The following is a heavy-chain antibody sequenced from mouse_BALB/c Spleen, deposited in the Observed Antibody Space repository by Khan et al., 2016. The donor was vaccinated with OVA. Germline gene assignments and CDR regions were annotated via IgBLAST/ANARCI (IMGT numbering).Heavy chain of an antibody. J-gene: IGHJ3*01. V-gene: IGHV5-9*01. CDR3: ARSTHGNFAY. Sequence: EVQLLETGGGLVKPGGSLKLSCAASGFTFSSYTMSWIRQTPEKRLEWVETISSGGDNTYYPDSVKGRFTISRDNAKNTLFLQMRSLSSEDTALYTCARSTHGNFAYWGQRTLVTVSA. CDR2: ISSGGDNT. CDR1: GFTFSSYT.